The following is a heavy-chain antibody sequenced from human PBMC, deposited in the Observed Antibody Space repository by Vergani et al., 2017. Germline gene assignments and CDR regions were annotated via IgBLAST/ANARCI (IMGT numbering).Heavy chain of an antibody. Sequence: QVQLVQSGAEVKKPGSSVKVSCKASGGTFSNYGISWVRQAPGQGLEWMGEIIPIFGTTNYAQKFQGRVTMTTDTSTNTAYMELRRLKSDDTAVYYCARGGYCSGFRCRDYYGMDVWGQGTTVIVSS. D-gene: IGHD2-15*01. CDR2: IIPIFGTT. V-gene: IGHV1-69*05. CDR3: ARGGYCSGFRCRDYYGMDV. J-gene: IGHJ6*02. CDR1: GGTFSNYG.